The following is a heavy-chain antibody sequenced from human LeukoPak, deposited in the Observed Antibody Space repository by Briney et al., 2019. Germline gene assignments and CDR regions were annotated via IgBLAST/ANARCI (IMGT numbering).Heavy chain of an antibody. D-gene: IGHD6-19*01. J-gene: IGHJ4*02. V-gene: IGHV1-69*13. CDR3: ARGKYSSGWYYVDY. CDR2: IIPIFGTV. CDR1: GGTFSSYA. Sequence: SVKVSCTASGGTFSSYAISWVRQAPGQGLEWMGVIIPIFGTVNYAQKFQGRFTITADESTSTAYMELSSLRSEDTAVYYCARGKYSSGWYYVDYWGQGTLVTVSS.